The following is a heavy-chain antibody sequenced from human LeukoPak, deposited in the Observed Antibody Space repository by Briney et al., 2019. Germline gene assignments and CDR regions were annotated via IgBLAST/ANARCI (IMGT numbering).Heavy chain of an antibody. D-gene: IGHD2-15*01. CDR1: GFTFDDYA. V-gene: IGHV3-21*01. Sequence: GGSLRLSCAASGFTFDDYAMHWVRQAPGKGLEWVSSISSSSLYIYYADSVKGRFTISRDNAKNSLYLQMNSLRAEDTAIYYCARDSDVHCSGGSCTNFDSWGQGSLVTVSS. J-gene: IGHJ4*02. CDR2: ISSSSLYI. CDR3: ARDSDVHCSGGSCTNFDS.